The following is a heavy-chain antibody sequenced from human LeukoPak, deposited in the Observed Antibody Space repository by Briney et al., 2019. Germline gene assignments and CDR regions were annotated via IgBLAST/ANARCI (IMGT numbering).Heavy chain of an antibody. CDR1: GGSISSGDYY. CDR2: INYSGST. J-gene: IGHJ3*02. V-gene: IGHV4-30-4*01. Sequence: SQTLSLTCTVSGGSISSGDYYWSWIRQPPGKGLEWIGYINYSGSTYYNPSLKSRVTISVDTSKNQFSLKLSSVTAADTAVYYCARDRPYGSGVLDAFDIWGQGTMVTVSS. CDR3: ARDRPYGSGVLDAFDI. D-gene: IGHD3-10*01.